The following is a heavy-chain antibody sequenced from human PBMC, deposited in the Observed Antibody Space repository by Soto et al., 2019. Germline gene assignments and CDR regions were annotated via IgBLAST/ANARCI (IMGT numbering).Heavy chain of an antibody. CDR1: GGTFSSYT. Sequence: SVKVSCKASGGTFSSYTISWVRQAPGQGLEWMGRIIPILGIANYAQKFQGRVTITADKSTSTAYMELSSLRSEDTAVYYCARGDVKVVPASTSYYYMDVWGKGTTVTVSS. V-gene: IGHV1-69*02. D-gene: IGHD2-2*01. CDR3: ARGDVKVVPASTSYYYMDV. CDR2: IIPILGIA. J-gene: IGHJ6*03.